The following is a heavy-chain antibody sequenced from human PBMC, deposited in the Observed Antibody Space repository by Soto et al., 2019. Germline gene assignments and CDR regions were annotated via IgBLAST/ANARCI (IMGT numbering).Heavy chain of an antibody. J-gene: IGHJ5*01. Sequence: EVQLLESGGALVKSGGSLRLSCAASGFTFSSYAMTWVRQAPGKGLEWVSAITDTGDMTYYSDSVKGRFTISRDNSKNTLYLQMTTLRAEDTAVYFCAKDLGYSDGYWVGSCGQGTLVTFSS. CDR3: AKDLGYSDGYWVGS. CDR2: ITDTGDMT. CDR1: GFTFSSYA. V-gene: IGHV3-23*01. D-gene: IGHD5-12*01.